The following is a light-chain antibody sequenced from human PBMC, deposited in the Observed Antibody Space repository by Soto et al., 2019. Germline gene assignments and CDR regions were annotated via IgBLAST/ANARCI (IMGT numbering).Light chain of an antibody. J-gene: IGKJ1*01. CDR3: QYYNSYPWT. CDR1: QSISSW. CDR2: KAS. Sequence: DRQMTQSPSTLSASVGDRVTITCRASQSISSWLAWYQQKPGKAPKLLIYKASSLESGVPSKFSGSGSGTEFTLTISSLQPDDFATYYCQYYNSYPWTFGQGTKVEIK. V-gene: IGKV1-5*03.